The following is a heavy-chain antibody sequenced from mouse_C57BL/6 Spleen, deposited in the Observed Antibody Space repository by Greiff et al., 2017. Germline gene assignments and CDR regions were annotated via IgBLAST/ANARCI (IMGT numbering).Heavy chain of an antibody. Sequence: VQLQQSGPELVKPGASVKISCKASGYTFTDYYMNWVKQSHGKSLEWIGDINPNNGGTSYNQKFKGKATLTVDKSSSTAYMELRSLTSEDSAVYYCAREGAQAGLDYWGQGTSVTVSS. CDR3: AREGAQAGLDY. V-gene: IGHV1-26*01. CDR1: GYTFTDYY. CDR2: INPNNGGT. J-gene: IGHJ4*01. D-gene: IGHD3-2*02.